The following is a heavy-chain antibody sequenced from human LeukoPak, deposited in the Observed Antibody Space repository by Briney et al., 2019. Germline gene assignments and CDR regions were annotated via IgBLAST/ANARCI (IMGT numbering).Heavy chain of an antibody. CDR1: GVTFSSYA. J-gene: IGHJ3*02. D-gene: IGHD3-22*01. CDR3: ARDRSDSSGYFPDAFDI. Sequence: GGSLRLSCAASGVTFSSYAMHWVRQAPGKGLEWVAVISYDGSNKYYADSVKGRFTISRDNSKNTLYLQMNSLRAEDTAVYYCARDRSDSSGYFPDAFDIWGQGTMVTVSS. CDR2: ISYDGSNK. V-gene: IGHV3-30-3*01.